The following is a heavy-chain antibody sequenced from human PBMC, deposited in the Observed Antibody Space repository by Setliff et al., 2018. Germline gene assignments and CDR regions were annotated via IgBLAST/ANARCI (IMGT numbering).Heavy chain of an antibody. V-gene: IGHV4-59*01. J-gene: IGHJ4*02. CDR2: VYYSGAA. CDR3: ARTGTYRYFDH. D-gene: IGHD1-1*01. Sequence: PSETLSLTCTFSGGSISGASIWSWIRQPPGKGLEFIGYVYYSGAANYAPSLKSRVTLSVDTSKNQLSLKLRSVTAADTAVYFCARTGTYRYFDHWGQGTRVTVSS. CDR1: GGSISGAS.